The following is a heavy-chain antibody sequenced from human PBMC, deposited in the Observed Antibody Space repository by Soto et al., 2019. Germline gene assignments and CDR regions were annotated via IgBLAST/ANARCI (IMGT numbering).Heavy chain of an antibody. D-gene: IGHD3-3*01. V-gene: IGHV4-34*01. J-gene: IGHJ4*02. CDR2: INHSGST. CDR1: GGSFSGYY. CDR3: ARSRFWSGYYLVRYYFDY. Sequence: SETLSLTCAVYGGSFSGYYWSWIRQPPGKGLEWIGEINHSGSTNYNPSLKSRVTISVATSKNQFSLKLSSVTAADTAVYYCARSRFWSGYYLVRYYFDYWGQGTLVTVSS.